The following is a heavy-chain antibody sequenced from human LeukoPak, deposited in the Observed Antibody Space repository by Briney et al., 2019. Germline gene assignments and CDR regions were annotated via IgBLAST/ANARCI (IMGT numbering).Heavy chain of an antibody. CDR2: MNPNSGNT. CDR1: GYTFPSYD. D-gene: IGHD1-26*01. J-gene: IGHJ4*01. V-gene: IGHV1-8*01. Sequence: GASVKVPCKTSGYTFPSYDMNWVRQATGQGLEWMGWMNPNSGNTGYTQKFQGRVTISRNTSITTAYMELSSLRSEDTAVYYCARGPKWTESYRYFDSSGHRALVTVSS. CDR3: ARGPKWTESYRYFDS.